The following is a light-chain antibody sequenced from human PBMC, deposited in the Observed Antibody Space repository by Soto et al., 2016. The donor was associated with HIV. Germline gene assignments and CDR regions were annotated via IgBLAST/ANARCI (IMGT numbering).Light chain of an antibody. CDR3: QQTFSTPPIT. J-gene: IGKJ5*01. CDR1: QSVSVW. Sequence: DIQMTQFPSTLSASIGDRVTITCRASQSVSVWLAWYQQKPGKAPNLLIYAASSLYSGVPSRFSGSGSGTDFSLTITNVQSEDSATYYCQQTFSTPPITFGQGTRLDIK. V-gene: IGKV1-39*01. CDR2: AAS.